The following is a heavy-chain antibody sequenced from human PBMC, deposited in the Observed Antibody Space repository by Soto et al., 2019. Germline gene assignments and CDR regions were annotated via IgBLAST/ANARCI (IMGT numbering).Heavy chain of an antibody. J-gene: IGHJ6*02. Sequence: SETLSLTCSVSGGSMRSYYWSWIRQPPGKGLEWIGYIHDSGITDYNPSLMSRATISIDTFRNQISLNLHSVTAADTAVYYCARVGSSWYLGMDVWGQGTTVTVSS. CDR1: GGSMRSYY. V-gene: IGHV4-59*01. D-gene: IGHD6-13*01. CDR3: ARVGSSWYLGMDV. CDR2: IHDSGIT.